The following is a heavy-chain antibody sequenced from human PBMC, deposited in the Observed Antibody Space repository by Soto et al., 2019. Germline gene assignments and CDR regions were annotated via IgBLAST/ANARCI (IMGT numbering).Heavy chain of an antibody. Sequence: GASVKVSCKASGYTFTGYYMHWVRQAPGQGLEWMGWINPNSGGTNYAQKFQGRVTMTRDTSISTAYMELSRLRSDDTAVYYCATVSRGREYYGSGSQLDYWGQGTLVTVSS. J-gene: IGHJ4*02. CDR2: INPNSGGT. V-gene: IGHV1-2*02. CDR3: ATVSRGREYYGSGSQLDY. CDR1: GYTFTGYY. D-gene: IGHD3-10*01.